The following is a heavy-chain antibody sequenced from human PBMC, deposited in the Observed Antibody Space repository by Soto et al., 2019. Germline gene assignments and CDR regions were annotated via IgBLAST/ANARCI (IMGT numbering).Heavy chain of an antibody. CDR2: ISYDGSNK. J-gene: IGHJ5*02. V-gene: IGHV3-30-3*01. Sequence: GGSLRLSCAASGFTFSSYAMHWVRQAPGKGLEWVAVISYDGSNKYYADSVKGRFTISRDNSKNTLYLQMNSLRAEDTAVYYCARDREWVYSSSWYNWFDPWGQGTLVTVSS. CDR3: ARDREWVYSSSWYNWFDP. CDR1: GFTFSSYA. D-gene: IGHD6-13*01.